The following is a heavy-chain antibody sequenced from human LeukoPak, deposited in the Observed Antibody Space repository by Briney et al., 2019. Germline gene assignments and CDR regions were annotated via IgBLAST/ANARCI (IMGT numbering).Heavy chain of an antibody. J-gene: IGHJ4*02. CDR1: GYSISSGYY. Sequence: SETLSLTCTVSGYSISSGYYWGWIRQPPGKGLEWIGNIYHSGSTYYNPSLKSRVIISVDTSKNQFSLKLSSVTAADTAVYYCAREPGWYPYYFDYWGQGTLVTVSS. CDR3: AREPGWYPYYFDY. CDR2: IYHSGST. D-gene: IGHD6-19*01. V-gene: IGHV4-38-2*02.